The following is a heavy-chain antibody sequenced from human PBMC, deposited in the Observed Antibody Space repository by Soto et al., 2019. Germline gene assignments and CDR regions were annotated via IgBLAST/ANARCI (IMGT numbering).Heavy chain of an antibody. J-gene: IGHJ5*02. D-gene: IGHD6-19*01. CDR3: AREVRSAGEDR. CDR2: INTGDGET. CDR1: GYTFTSYG. Sequence: QVQLIQSGAEVKKPGASVRVSCKASGYTFTSYGMHWVRQAPGQSLEWLGWINTGDGETRYSQNFQDRVTITRETSAITFYMDLSSLRSEDTAVYFCAREVRSAGEDRWGQGTLVSVSS. V-gene: IGHV1-3*04.